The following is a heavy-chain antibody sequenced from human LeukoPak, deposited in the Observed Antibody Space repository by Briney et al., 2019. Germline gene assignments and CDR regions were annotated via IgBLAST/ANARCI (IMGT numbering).Heavy chain of an antibody. D-gene: IGHD3-22*01. CDR1: GGTFSSYA. V-gene: IGHV1-69*05. CDR3: ARDHYYDSSGYLLGLLDY. J-gene: IGHJ4*02. Sequence: GASVKVSCKASGGTFSSYAISWVRQAPGQGLEWMGGIIPIFGTANYAQKFQGRVTITTDESTSTAYMELSSLRSEDTAVYYCARDHYYDSSGYLLGLLDYWGQGTLVTVSS. CDR2: IIPIFGTA.